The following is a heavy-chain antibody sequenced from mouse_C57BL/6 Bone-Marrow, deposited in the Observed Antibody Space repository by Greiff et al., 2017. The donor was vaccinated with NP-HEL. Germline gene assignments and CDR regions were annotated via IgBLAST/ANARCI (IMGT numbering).Heavy chain of an antibody. CDR3: ALIYYDFDY. Sequence: VKLMESGAELARPGASVKLSCKASGYTFTSYGISWVKQRTGQGLEWIGEIYPRSGNTYYNEKFKGKATLTADKSSSTAYMELRSLTSEDSAVYFCALIYYDFDYWGQGTTLTVSS. J-gene: IGHJ2*01. CDR1: GYTFTSYG. V-gene: IGHV1-81*01. CDR2: IYPRSGNT. D-gene: IGHD2-4*01.